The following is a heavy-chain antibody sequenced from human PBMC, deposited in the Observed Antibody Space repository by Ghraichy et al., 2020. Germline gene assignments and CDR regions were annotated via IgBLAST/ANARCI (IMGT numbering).Heavy chain of an antibody. CDR3: ARDIVVVTATFDH. CDR2: IYYSGST. CDR1: GGSISSTNYY. D-gene: IGHD2-21*02. V-gene: IGHV4-39*02. J-gene: IGHJ4*02. Sequence: SQTLSLTCTVSGGSISSTNYYWGWIRQPPGKGLEWLGTIYYSGSTYYNPSLKSRVIISVDTSKNQFSLKLSSVTAADTAVYYCARDIVVVTATFDHWGQGTLVTVSS.